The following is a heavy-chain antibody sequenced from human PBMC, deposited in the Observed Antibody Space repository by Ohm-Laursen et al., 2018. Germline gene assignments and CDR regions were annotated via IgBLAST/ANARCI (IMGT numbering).Heavy chain of an antibody. D-gene: IGHD6-13*01. CDR2: INYSGRT. CDR1: GGSISSYY. V-gene: IGHV4-59*08. J-gene: IGHJ6*02. Sequence: SQTLSLTCTVSGGSISSYYWSWIRQPPGKGLEWIGSINYSGRTNYNPSLKGRLSISTVTSKNELSLKLTSVTAADTADYYCARGHGSAAAGTDFNYYIMEVWGQGTTVTVSS. CDR3: ARGHGSAAAGTDFNYYIMEV.